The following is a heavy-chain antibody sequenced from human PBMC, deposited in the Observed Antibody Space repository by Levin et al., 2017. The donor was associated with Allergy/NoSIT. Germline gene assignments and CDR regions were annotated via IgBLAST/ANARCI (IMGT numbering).Heavy chain of an antibody. V-gene: IGHV3-21*01. CDR1: GFIFSSSN. CDR2: ISPSSNYI. D-gene: IGHD6-19*01. Sequence: AGGSLRLSCAASGFIFSSSNMNWVRQAPGKGLEWVSSISPSSNYIYYADSVKGRFTISRDNAQNSLYLQMNSLRAEDTAVYHCARTPGGAVASQLWGQGTLVTVSS. J-gene: IGHJ4*02. CDR3: ARTPGGAVASQL.